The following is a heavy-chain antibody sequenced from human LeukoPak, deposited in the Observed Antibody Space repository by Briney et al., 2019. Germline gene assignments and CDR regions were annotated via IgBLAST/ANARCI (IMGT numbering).Heavy chain of an antibody. D-gene: IGHD3-22*01. CDR3: ARVKYYYDSRGPYYYYYGMDV. V-gene: IGHV4-59*01. J-gene: IGHJ6*02. CDR2: IYYSGST. Sequence: SETLSLTCTVSGGSISGYYWSWIRQPPGKGLEWIGYIYYSGSTNYNPSLKSRVTISVDTSKNQFSLKLSSVTAADTAVYYCARVKYYYDSRGPYYYYYGMDVWGQGTTVTVSS. CDR1: GGSISGYY.